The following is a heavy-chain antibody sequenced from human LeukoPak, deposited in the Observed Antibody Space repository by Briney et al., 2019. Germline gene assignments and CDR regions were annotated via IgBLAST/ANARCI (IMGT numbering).Heavy chain of an antibody. CDR3: ATDYYDSSGYPYYFDY. CDR2: ISGSVRST. V-gene: IGHV3-23*01. Sequence: GGSLRLSCAASGFTFSSYAVSWVRQAPGKGLEWGSAISGSVRSTYYADSVKGRFTISRDNSKNTLYLQMNSLRAEDTAVYYCATDYYDSSGYPYYFDYWGQGTLVTVSS. CDR1: GFTFSSYA. D-gene: IGHD3-22*01. J-gene: IGHJ4*02.